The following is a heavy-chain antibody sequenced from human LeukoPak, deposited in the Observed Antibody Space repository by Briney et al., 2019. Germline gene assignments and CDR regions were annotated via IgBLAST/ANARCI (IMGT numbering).Heavy chain of an antibody. CDR1: GYKFSSHF. D-gene: IGHD4-17*01. CDR2: VDPSDSSA. CDR3: ARLGYGDYGMDV. V-gene: IGHV5-10-1*01. Sequence: GESLPISCKASGYKFSSHFISWVRQMPGTGLEWMGRVDPSDSSATYSPSFQGHVTISTDKPIATAYLQWTDLKSSDTAIYYCARLGYGDYGMDVWGEGTTVTVSS. J-gene: IGHJ6*04.